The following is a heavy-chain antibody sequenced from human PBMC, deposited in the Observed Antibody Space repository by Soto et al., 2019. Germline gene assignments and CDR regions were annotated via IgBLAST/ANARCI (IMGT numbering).Heavy chain of an antibody. V-gene: IGHV4-30-2*01. CDR1: GGSVSSGGYS. CDR3: AAPTY. Sequence: TLSLTCAVSGGSVSSGGYSWSWIRQPPGKGLEWIGYIYHSGSPYYNPSLKSRVTISVDRTKNQFSLKLSSVTAADTGVYYCAAPTYWGQGTLVTVSS. CDR2: IYHSGSP. J-gene: IGHJ4*01.